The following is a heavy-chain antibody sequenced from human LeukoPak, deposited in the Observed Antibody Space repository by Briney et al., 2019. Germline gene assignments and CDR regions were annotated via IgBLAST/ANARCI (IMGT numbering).Heavy chain of an antibody. CDR2: IIPIFGTA. Sequence: ASVKVSCKASGGTFSSYAISWVRQAPGQGLEWMGGIIPIFGTANYAQKFQGRVTITADESTSTAYMELSSLRSEDTAVYYCARRQNRITNGYNWFDPGGQGTLVTVSS. CDR3: ARRQNRITNGYNWFDP. V-gene: IGHV1-69*13. CDR1: GGTFSSYA. J-gene: IGHJ5*02. D-gene: IGHD3-3*01.